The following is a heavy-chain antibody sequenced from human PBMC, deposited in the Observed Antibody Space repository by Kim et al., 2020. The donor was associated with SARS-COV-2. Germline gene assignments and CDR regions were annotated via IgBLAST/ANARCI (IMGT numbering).Heavy chain of an antibody. Sequence: SETLSLTCSVSGGSIRNYYWSWIRQPAGEGLEWIGRIHTGGATDCNPSLKSRVTMSVDTSKNQFSLDLRSVIDADTAIYYCARGPFVGANSVYFDPWGQGSPVTVSS. J-gene: IGHJ5*02. D-gene: IGHD2-21*01. CDR2: IHTGGAT. CDR3: ARGPFVGANSVYFDP. CDR1: GGSIRNYY. V-gene: IGHV4-4*07.